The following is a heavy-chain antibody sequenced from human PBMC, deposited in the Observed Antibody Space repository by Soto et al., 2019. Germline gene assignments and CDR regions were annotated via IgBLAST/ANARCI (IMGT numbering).Heavy chain of an antibody. D-gene: IGHD3-10*01. CDR3: ARERGSGSYYYFDY. CDR1: GGSFSGYY. Sequence: SETLSLTCAVYGGSFSGYYWSWIRQPPGKGLEWIGEINHSGTTNYNPSLKGRVTISVDTSKNQFSLKLSSVTAADTAVYYCARERGSGSYYYFDYWGQGTLVTVSS. CDR2: INHSGTT. J-gene: IGHJ4*02. V-gene: IGHV4-34*01.